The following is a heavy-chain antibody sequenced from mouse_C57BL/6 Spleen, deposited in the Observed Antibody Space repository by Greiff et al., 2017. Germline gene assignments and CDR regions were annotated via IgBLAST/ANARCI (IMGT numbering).Heavy chain of an antibody. D-gene: IGHD1-1*01. Sequence: EVKVEESGGGLVQPGGSMKLSCVASGFTFSNYWMNWVRQSPEKGLEWVAQIRLKSDNYATHYAESVKGRFTISRDDSKSSVYLQMNNLRAEDTGIYYCTSIYYYGSSYAMDYWGQGTSVTVSS. CDR2: IRLKSDNYAT. CDR1: GFTFSNYW. J-gene: IGHJ4*01. CDR3: TSIYYYGSSYAMDY. V-gene: IGHV6-3*01.